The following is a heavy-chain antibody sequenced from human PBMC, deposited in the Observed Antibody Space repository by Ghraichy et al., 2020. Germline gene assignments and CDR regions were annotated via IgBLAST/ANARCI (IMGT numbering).Heavy chain of an antibody. CDR1: GDSILSNNW. CDR3: AREPRVAPPAGTVVDGVLDI. CDR2: IYHSGST. V-gene: IGHV4-4*02. D-gene: IGHD2-15*01. J-gene: IGHJ3*02. Sequence: SETLSLTCRVSGDSILSNNWWSWVRQPPGRGLEWVGEIYHSGSTNYNPSLKSRVIVSLDKSKNEFSLNLNSVTAADTAVYYCAREPRVAPPAGTVVDGVLDIWGQGRMVTVSS.